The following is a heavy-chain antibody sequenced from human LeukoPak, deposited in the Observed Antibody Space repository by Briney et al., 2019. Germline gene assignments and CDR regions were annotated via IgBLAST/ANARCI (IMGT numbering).Heavy chain of an antibody. CDR2: ISSSSSTI. D-gene: IGHD4-17*01. J-gene: IGHJ4*02. CDR3: ARDESRSYGDYPAGDF. V-gene: IGHV3-48*04. Sequence: GGSLRLSCEASGFTFSNYNMNWVRQAPGKGLEWISYISSSSSTIYYASSVKGRFTISRDNGKNSLYLQMNSLRAEDTASYYCARDESRSYGDYPAGDFWGQGTLVTVSS. CDR1: GFTFSNYN.